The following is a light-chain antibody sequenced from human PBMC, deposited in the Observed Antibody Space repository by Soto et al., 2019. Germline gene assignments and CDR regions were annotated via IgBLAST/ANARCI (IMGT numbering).Light chain of an antibody. CDR2: GAS. CDR3: QQYGSSPMFT. J-gene: IGKJ3*01. Sequence: EIVLTQSPGTLSLSPGERVTLSCRASQSVSDNFLAWYQQKAGQAPRLIIYGASNRATGIPDRFSGRGSGTDFTLTIGRLVPEDFATYYCQQYGSSPMFTFGPGTKVAI. V-gene: IGKV3-20*01. CDR1: QSVSDNF.